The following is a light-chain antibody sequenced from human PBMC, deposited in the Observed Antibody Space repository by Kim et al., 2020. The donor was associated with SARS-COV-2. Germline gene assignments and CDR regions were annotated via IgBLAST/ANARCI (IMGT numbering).Light chain of an antibody. J-gene: IGKJ1*01. CDR1: QTIRNNY. CDR2: GAS. Sequence: SPGERATLSCSASQTIRNNYLAWYQQKPGQAPRLLTYGASSRATDIPDRFSGSGSGTEFTLTISRLEPEDFAVYYCQQYDSSHRTFGQGTKVDIK. V-gene: IGKV3-20*01. CDR3: QQYDSSHRT.